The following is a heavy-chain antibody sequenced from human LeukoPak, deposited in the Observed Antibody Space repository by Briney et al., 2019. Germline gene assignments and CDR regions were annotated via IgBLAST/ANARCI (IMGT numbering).Heavy chain of an antibody. V-gene: IGHV1-2*02. CDR3: ARVRDDDYYYGMDV. CDR1: GYTFIGYY. Sequence: ASVKVSCKASGYTFIGYYMHWVRQAPGQGLEWMGWINPNSGGTNYAQKFQGRVTMTRDTSISTAYMELSRLRSDDTAVYYCARVRDDDYYYGMDVWGQGTTVTVSS. D-gene: IGHD3-10*01. CDR2: INPNSGGT. J-gene: IGHJ6*01.